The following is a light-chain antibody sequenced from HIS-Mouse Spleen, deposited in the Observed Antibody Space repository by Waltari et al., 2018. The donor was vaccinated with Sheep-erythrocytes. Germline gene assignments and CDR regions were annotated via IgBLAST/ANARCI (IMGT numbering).Light chain of an antibody. CDR3: QQANSFPST. J-gene: IGKJ5*01. Sequence: DIQMTQSPSSLSASVGDRVTITCQASQVISNSLNWYQQKPGKAPKLLIHAASSLQSGVPSKFSVSGSGTDFTRTISSLQPEDFATDYCQQANSFPSTFGQGTRLEIK. CDR1: QVISNS. V-gene: IGKV1-12*01. CDR2: AAS.